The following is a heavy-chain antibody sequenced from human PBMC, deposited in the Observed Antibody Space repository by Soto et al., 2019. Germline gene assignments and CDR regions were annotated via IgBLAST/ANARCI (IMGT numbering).Heavy chain of an antibody. J-gene: IGHJ4*02. CDR2: INPNSGGT. V-gene: IGHV1-2*02. D-gene: IGHD3-3*01. CDR3: ARDLRTDFWSGYFDY. CDR1: GYTFTGYY. Sequence: ASVKVSCKASGYTFTGYYMHWVRQAPGQGLEWMGWINPNSGGTNYAQKFQGRVTMTRDTSISTAYMELSRLRSDDTAVYYCARDLRTDFWSGYFDYGGQGTLVTVSS.